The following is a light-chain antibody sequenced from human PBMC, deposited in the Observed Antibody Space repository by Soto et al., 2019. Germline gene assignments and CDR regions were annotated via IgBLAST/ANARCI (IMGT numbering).Light chain of an antibody. Sequence: DIVLTQSPGTLSLSPGERATLSCRASQSVSSIYLAWYQQKPGQAPRLLIYAASTRATGVPARFSGSGSGTEFTLTITSLQSEDFGVYYCHQHNNWWTFGQGTKVDIK. CDR3: HQHNNWWT. CDR2: AAS. J-gene: IGKJ1*01. V-gene: IGKV3-15*01. CDR1: QSVSSIY.